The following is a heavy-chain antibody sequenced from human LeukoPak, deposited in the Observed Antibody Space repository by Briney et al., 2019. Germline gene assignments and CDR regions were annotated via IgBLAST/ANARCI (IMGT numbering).Heavy chain of an antibody. D-gene: IGHD4-17*01. CDR2: ISTSGSTI. CDR3: ARGYGDYEVTDY. Sequence: GGSLRLSCAASGFTFSNYYMSWIRQAPGKGLEWISYISTSGSTIDYADSAKGRFTISRDNAKNSLYLQMNSLRAEDTAVYYCARGYGDYEVTDYWGQGTLVIVSS. J-gene: IGHJ4*02. V-gene: IGHV3-11*04. CDR1: GFTFSNYY.